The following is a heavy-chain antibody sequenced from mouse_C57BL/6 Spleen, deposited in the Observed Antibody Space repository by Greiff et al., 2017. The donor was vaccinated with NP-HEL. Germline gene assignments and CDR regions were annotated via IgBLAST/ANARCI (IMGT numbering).Heavy chain of an antibody. D-gene: IGHD2-4*01. Sequence: EVQGVESGGGLVKPGGSLKLSCAASGFTFSDYGMHWVRQAPEKGLEWVAYISSCRSTIYYADTVKGRFTTSRDNAKNTLFLQMTSLRSEDTAMYYCARRNYDYDVGGAMDYWGQGTSVTVSS. V-gene: IGHV5-17*01. J-gene: IGHJ4*01. CDR3: ARRNYDYDVGGAMDY. CDR1: GFTFSDYG. CDR2: ISSCRSTI.